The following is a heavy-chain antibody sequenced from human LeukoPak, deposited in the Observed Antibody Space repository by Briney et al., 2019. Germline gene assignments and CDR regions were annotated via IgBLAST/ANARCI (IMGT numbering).Heavy chain of an antibody. CDR3: ARLPGIAAAIDY. CDR2: IYPGDSDT. CDR1: GYSFTSYW. D-gene: IGHD6-13*01. J-gene: IGHJ4*02. V-gene: IGHV5-51*01. Sequence: GASLKISCKGSGYSFTSYWIGWVRQMPGEGLEWMGIIYPGDSDTRYSPSFQGQVTISADKSISTAYLLCSSLKASYTAMYYWARLPGIAAAIDYWGQGTLVTVSS.